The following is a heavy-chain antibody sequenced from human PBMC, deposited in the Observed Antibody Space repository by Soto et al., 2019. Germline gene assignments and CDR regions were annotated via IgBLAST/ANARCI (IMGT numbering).Heavy chain of an antibody. CDR1: GFTFSSYS. D-gene: IGHD6-6*01. CDR3: ARDSLAARGAFDI. Sequence: GGSLRLSCAASGFTFSSYSMNWVRQAPGKGLEWVSSISSSSRYIYYADSVKGRFTISRDNAKNSLYLQMNSLRAEDTAVYYCARDSLAARGAFDIWGQGTMVTVSS. V-gene: IGHV3-21*01. J-gene: IGHJ3*02. CDR2: ISSSSRYI.